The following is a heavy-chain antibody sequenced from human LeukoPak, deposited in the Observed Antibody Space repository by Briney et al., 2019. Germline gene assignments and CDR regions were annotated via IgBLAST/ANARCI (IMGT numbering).Heavy chain of an antibody. Sequence: GASVKVSCKASGYTFTSYGISWVRQAPGQVLEWMGWISAYNGNTNYAQKLQGRVTMTTDTSTSTAYMELRSLRSDDTAVYYCAREAGYYDSSGYYSKNFDYWGQGTLVTVSS. J-gene: IGHJ4*02. CDR3: AREAGYYDSSGYYSKNFDY. D-gene: IGHD3-22*01. V-gene: IGHV1-18*01. CDR2: ISAYNGNT. CDR1: GYTFTSYG.